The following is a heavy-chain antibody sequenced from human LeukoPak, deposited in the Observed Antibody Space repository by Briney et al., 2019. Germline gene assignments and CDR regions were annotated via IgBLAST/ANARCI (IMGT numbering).Heavy chain of an antibody. J-gene: IGHJ5*02. CDR3: ARDGRYCGSTSCRLNWFDP. CDR1: GYTFTTYY. Sequence: ASVKVSCKASGYTFTTYYMHWVRQAPGQGLEWMGIINPSGGSTSYAQKFQGRVIMTRDTSTSTIYMELSSLRSEDTAVYYCARDGRYCGSTSCRLNWFDPWGQGTLVTVSS. D-gene: IGHD2-2*01. CDR2: INPSGGST. V-gene: IGHV1-46*01.